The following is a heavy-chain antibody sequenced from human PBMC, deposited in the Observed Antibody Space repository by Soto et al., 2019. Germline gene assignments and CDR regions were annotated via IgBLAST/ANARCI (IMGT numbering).Heavy chain of an antibody. CDR2: IWHVAAES. CDR3: ARDYYDVLSGAMSHFYGLDV. D-gene: IGHD3-3*01. V-gene: IGHV3-33*01. CDR1: GTLVGKYG. J-gene: IGHJ6*02. Sequence: PRRSRRLAWAPSGTLVGKYGTHCVRLASDNGLEWVAPIWHVAAESTFAESGDGRFAVSRDKFKNSMFLQMNSLRAEETAVYFCARDYYDVLSGAMSHFYGLDVWGQGTTVTVSS.